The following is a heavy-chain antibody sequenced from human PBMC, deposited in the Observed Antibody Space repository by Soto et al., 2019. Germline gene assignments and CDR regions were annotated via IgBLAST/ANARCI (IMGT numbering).Heavy chain of an antibody. CDR2: ISGGGGST. V-gene: IGHV3-23*01. Sequence: SGGSLRLSCAASGFTSSSYAMSWVRQAPGKGLEWVSVISGGGGSTYYADSVKGRFTFSRDNSKNTLYLQMNSLRAEDTAVYSCTRVREWLIRIRFRYYGLDVWGQGTTVTVSS. J-gene: IGHJ6*02. D-gene: IGHD6-19*01. CDR1: GFTSSSYA. CDR3: TRVREWLIRIRFRYYGLDV.